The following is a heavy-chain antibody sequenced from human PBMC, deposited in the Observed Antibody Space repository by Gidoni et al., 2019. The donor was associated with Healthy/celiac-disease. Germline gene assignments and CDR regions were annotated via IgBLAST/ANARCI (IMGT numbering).Heavy chain of an antibody. CDR2: MNPNSGNT. CDR1: GNTFTSYA. J-gene: IGHJ6*02. CDR3: ARGNAMDV. Sequence: QVPLVQSGAEVKKPGASVKFSCKASGNTFTSYALNWVRQATGQGLEWMGWMNPNSGNTGYAQKFQGRVTMTRDTSRSTAYMELSSLRSEDTAVYYCARGNAMDVWGQGTTVTVSS. V-gene: IGHV1-8*01.